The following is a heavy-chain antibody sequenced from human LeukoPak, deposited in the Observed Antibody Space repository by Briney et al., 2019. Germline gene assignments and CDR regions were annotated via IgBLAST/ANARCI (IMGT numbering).Heavy chain of an antibody. CDR1: GYSISSGYY. J-gene: IGHJ3*02. D-gene: IGHD4-17*01. V-gene: IGHV4-38-2*01. CDR3: AGLVPLGGLRGDAFDI. Sequence: KTSETLSLTCAVSGYSISSGYYWGWIRQPPGKGLEWIGSIYHSGSTYYNPSLKSRVTISVDTSKNQFSLKLSSVTAAATAVYYCAGLVPLGGLRGDAFDIWGQGTMVTVSS. CDR2: IYHSGST.